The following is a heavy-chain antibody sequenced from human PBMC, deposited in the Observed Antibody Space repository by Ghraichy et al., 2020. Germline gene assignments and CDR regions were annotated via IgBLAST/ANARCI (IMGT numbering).Heavy chain of an antibody. CDR1: GYSISSGYY. V-gene: IGHV4-38-2*02. J-gene: IGHJ4*02. D-gene: IGHD2-21*01. Sequence: SQTLSLTCAVSGYSISSGYYWTWIRQPPGKGLEWIGSIFHSGSTYYNPSLKSRVTISLDTSKNQFSLKLSSVTAADTAVYYCARDCGRDCGSEYWAQGTLVTVSS. CDR3: ARDCGRDCGSEY. CDR2: IFHSGST.